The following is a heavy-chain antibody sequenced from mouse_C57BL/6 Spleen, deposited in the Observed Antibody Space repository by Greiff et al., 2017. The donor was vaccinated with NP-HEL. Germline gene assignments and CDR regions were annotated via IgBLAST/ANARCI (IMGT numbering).Heavy chain of an antibody. D-gene: IGHD1-1*01. CDR2: IYPRSGNT. CDR3: ARSDITRVVASGAMDY. V-gene: IGHV1-81*01. CDR1: GYTFTSYG. J-gene: IGHJ4*01. Sequence: QVQLKESGAELARPGASVKLSCKASGYTFTSYGISWVKQRTGQGLEWIGEIYPRSGNTYYNEKFKGKATLTADKSSSTAYMELRSLTSEDSAVYFCARSDITRVVASGAMDYWGQGTSVTVSS.